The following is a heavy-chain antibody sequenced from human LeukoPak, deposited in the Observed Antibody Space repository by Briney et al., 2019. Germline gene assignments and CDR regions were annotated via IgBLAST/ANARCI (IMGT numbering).Heavy chain of an antibody. CDR3: AKRVPDYYYYGMDV. CDR2: ISGSGGST. CDR1: GFTLSSYA. Sequence: GGSLRLSCAASGFTLSSYAMSWVRQAPGKGLEWVSAISGSGGSTYYADSVKGRFTISRDNSKNTLYLQMNSLRAEDTAVYYCAKRVPDYYYYGMDVWGQGTTVTVSS. D-gene: IGHD3-10*01. V-gene: IGHV3-23*01. J-gene: IGHJ6*02.